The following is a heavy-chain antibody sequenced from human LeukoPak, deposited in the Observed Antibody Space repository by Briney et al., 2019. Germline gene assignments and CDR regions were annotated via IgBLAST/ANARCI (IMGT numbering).Heavy chain of an antibody. V-gene: IGHV1-2*02. CDR3: ATGSGRSNWFDP. CDR1: GYTVTGYY. J-gene: IGHJ5*02. CDR2: INPTSGGT. Sequence: GASVKVSCKASGYTVTGYYMHWVRQAPGQRLEWMGWINPTSGGTNYAQKFQGRVTMTRDTSISTAYMELSRLRSDDTAVYCFATGSGRSNWFDPWGQGTLVTVSS. D-gene: IGHD2-15*01.